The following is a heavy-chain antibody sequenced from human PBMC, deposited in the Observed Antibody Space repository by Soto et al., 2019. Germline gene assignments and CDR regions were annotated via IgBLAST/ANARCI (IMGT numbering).Heavy chain of an antibody. CDR2: ISSSGYT. Sequence: PWWSLRLSCGTSVFSCSNYAMSWLRQAPGKGLEWVAGISSSGYTYYVDSLKGRFTISRDNSKNSLYLQMNSLRAEDTAVYYCAKDLIDYSNSYFDYWGQGTLVTVSS. CDR1: VFSCSNYA. V-gene: IGHV3-23*01. CDR3: AKDLIDYSNSYFDY. J-gene: IGHJ4*02. D-gene: IGHD4-4*01.